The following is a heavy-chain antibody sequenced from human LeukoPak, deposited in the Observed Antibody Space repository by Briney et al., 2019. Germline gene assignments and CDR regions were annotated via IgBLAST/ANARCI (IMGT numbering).Heavy chain of an antibody. CDR3: AKGGIAARLIGWFDP. CDR1: GFTFSSYD. J-gene: IGHJ5*02. V-gene: IGHV3-13*01. Sequence: GGSLRLSCVASGFTFSSYDMHWVRQATGKGLEWVSAIGTAGDTYYADSVKGRFTISRDNSKNTLYLQMNSLRAEDTAVYYCAKGGIAARLIGWFDPWGQGTLVTVSS. D-gene: IGHD6-6*01. CDR2: IGTAGDT.